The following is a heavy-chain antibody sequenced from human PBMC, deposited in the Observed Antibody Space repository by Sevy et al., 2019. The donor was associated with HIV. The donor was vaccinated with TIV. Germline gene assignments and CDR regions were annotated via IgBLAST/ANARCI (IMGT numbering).Heavy chain of an antibody. D-gene: IGHD6-19*01. V-gene: IGHV3-23*01. CDR3: AKEWTLLSDWYGEFDY. CDR1: GFTFTNYG. Sequence: GGSLRLSCAASGFTFTNYGMHWVRQAPGKGLEWVSGISNSGANTYYADSVRGRFTVSRDNSKNTVYLQLNSLRAEDTAIYDCAKEWTLLSDWYGEFDYWGQGTLATVSS. CDR2: ISNSGANT. J-gene: IGHJ4*02.